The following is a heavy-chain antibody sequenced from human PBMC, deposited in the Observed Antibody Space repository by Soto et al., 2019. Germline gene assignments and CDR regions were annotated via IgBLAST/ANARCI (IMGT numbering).Heavy chain of an antibody. J-gene: IGHJ4*02. CDR1: GFTFSSYA. D-gene: IGHD3-10*01. V-gene: IGHV3-23*01. CDR2: ISGSGGST. Sequence: EVQLLESGGGLVQPGGSLRLSCAAFGFTFSSYAMSWVRQAPGKGLEWVSAISGSGGSTYYADSVKGRFTISRDNSKNTLYLQMNSLRAEDTAVYYCAKHEPVYGSGSYYILMDYWGQGTLVTVSS. CDR3: AKHEPVYGSGSYYILMDY.